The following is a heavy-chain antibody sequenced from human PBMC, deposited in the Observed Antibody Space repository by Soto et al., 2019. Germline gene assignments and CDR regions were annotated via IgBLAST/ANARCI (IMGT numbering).Heavy chain of an antibody. CDR3: ATSQKGYNWNYFDH. D-gene: IGHD1-1*01. V-gene: IGHV4-39*01. J-gene: IGHJ4*02. CDR2: VFHTGFT. CDR1: GGSVSGSYYY. Sequence: PSETLSLTCAVSGGSVSGSYYYWAWLRQSPGKGLEWIGSVFHTGFTSYNPSLESRVSVSVDTSKSQFSLKLSAVTASDTAVYYCATSQKGYNWNYFDHWGQGALVTVSS.